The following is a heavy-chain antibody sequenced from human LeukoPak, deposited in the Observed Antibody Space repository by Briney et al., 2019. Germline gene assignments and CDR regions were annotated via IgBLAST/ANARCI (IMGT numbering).Heavy chain of an antibody. Sequence: ASVNVSCKASGYTFTGYYMHWVRQAPGQGLEWMGWINPNSGGTNYAQKFQGWVTMTRDTSISTAYMELSRLRSDDTAVYYCARALVVVTAINYYYYGMDVWGQGTTVTVSS. CDR1: GYTFTGYY. CDR3: ARALVVVTAINYYYYGMDV. V-gene: IGHV1-2*04. D-gene: IGHD2-21*02. CDR2: INPNSGGT. J-gene: IGHJ6*02.